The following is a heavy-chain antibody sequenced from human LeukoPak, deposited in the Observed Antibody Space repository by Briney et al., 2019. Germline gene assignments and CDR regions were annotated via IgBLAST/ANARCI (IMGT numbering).Heavy chain of an antibody. V-gene: IGHV3-33*01. J-gene: IGHJ3*02. CDR2: IWYDGSNK. D-gene: IGHD2-21*01. Sequence: PGRSLRLSCAASGFTFSSYGMHWVRQAPGKGLEWVAVIWYDGSNKYYADSVKGRFTISRDNSKNTLYLQMNSLRAEDTALYYCARDRHPSYCGGDCYSAFDIWGQGTMVTVSP. CDR3: ARDRHPSYCGGDCYSAFDI. CDR1: GFTFSSYG.